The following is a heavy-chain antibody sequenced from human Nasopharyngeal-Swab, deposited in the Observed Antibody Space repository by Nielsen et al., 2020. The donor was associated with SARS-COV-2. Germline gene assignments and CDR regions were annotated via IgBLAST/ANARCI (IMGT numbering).Heavy chain of an antibody. V-gene: IGHV7-4-1*02. CDR3: ARDPEFRPPYYYYGMDV. J-gene: IGHJ6*02. CDR2: INTNTGNP. Sequence: ASVTVSCQASVYTFPRYSLHWVRPAPGQGLEWMGWINTNTGNPTYAQGFTGRFVFSLDTSVSTAYLQISSLKAEDTAVYYCARDPEFRPPYYYYGMDVWGQGTTVTVSS. D-gene: IGHD3-10*01. CDR1: VYTFPRYS.